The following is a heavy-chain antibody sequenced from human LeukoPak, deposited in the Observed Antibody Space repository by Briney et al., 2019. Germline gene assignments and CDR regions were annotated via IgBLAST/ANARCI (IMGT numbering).Heavy chain of an antibody. D-gene: IGHD6-19*01. Sequence: PSETLSLTCAVPGGSISSGGYSWSWIRQPPGKGLEWIGYIYHSGSTYYNPSLKSRVTISVDRSKNQFSLKLSSVTAADTAVYYCARGGSGWYSSWFDPWGQGTLVTVSS. CDR1: GGSISSGGYS. J-gene: IGHJ5*02. CDR2: IYHSGST. V-gene: IGHV4-30-2*01. CDR3: ARGGSGWYSSWFDP.